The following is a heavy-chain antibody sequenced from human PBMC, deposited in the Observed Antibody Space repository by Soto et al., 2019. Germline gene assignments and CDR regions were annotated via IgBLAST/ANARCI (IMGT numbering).Heavy chain of an antibody. V-gene: IGHV4-4*02. CDR1: GGCISSSNW. D-gene: IGHD1-26*01. CDR3: ARIGIVGATPDY. J-gene: IGHJ4*02. CDR2: IYHSGST. Sequence: SETLSLTCAVSGGCISSSNWWSWVRQPPGKGLEWIGEIYHSGSTNYNPSLKSRVTISVDKSKNQFSLKLSSVTAADTAVYYCARIGIVGATPDYWGQGTLVTVSS.